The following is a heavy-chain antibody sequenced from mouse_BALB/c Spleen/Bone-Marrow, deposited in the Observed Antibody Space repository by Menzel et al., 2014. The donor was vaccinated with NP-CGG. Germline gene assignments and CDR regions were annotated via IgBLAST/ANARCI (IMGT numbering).Heavy chain of an antibody. CDR2: IWGGGST. CDR1: GFSLTDYG. J-gene: IGHJ4*01. D-gene: IGHD1-3*01. CDR3: AKHRLTYYAMDY. V-gene: IGHV2-6-5*01. Sequence: QVQLQQSGPGLVAPSQRLSIPCTVSGFSLTDYGVSWIRPPPGKGLEWLGVIWGGGSTYYNSALKSRLSISKDNSKSQVFLKMNSLQTDDTAMYYCAKHRLTYYAMDYWGQGTSVTVSS.